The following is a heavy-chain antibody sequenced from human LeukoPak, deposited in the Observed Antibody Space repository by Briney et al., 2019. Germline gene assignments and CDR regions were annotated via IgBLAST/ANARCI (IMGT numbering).Heavy chain of an antibody. CDR1: GGSFSHYY. Sequence: SETLSLTCAVYGGSFSHYYWSWIRQSPGMGLEWIGEINDSGTINYNPSLMSRVTISVDKSKNQFALKLSSATAADTAVYYCARRWNYGRNYYIDVWGKGATVSVSS. CDR2: INDSGTI. D-gene: IGHD1-7*01. CDR3: ARRWNYGRNYYIDV. J-gene: IGHJ6*03. V-gene: IGHV4-34*01.